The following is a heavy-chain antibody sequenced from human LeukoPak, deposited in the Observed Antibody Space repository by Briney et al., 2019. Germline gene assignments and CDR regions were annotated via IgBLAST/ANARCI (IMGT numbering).Heavy chain of an antibody. CDR3: ARDRYYDFWSGYYFPFSDYYYYYGMDV. CDR2: IKQDGSEK. J-gene: IGHJ6*02. D-gene: IGHD3-3*01. V-gene: IGHV3-7*03. CDR1: GFTFSSYW. Sequence: GGSLRLSCAASGFTFSSYWMSWVRQAPGKGLEWVANIKQDGSEKYYVDSVKGRFTISRDNAKSSLYLQMNSLRAEDTAVYYCARDRYYDFWSGYYFPFSDYYYYYGMDVWGQGTTVTVSS.